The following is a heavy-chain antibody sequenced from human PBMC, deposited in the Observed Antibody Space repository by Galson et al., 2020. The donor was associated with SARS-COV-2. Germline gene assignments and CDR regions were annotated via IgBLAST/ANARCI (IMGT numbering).Heavy chain of an antibody. D-gene: IGHD6-19*01. V-gene: IGHV3-33*06. Sequence: GESLKISCAASGFTFSSYGMHWVRQAPGKGLEWVAVIWYDGSNKYYEDSVKGRFTISRDNSKNTLYLQMNSLRAEDTAVYYCAKDLGFRSSVWPDDAFDIWGQGTMVTVSS. J-gene: IGHJ3*02. CDR2: IWYDGSNK. CDR1: GFTFSSYG. CDR3: AKDLGFRSSVWPDDAFDI.